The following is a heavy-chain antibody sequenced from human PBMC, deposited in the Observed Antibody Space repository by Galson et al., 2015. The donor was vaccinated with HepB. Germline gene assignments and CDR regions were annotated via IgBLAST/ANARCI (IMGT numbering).Heavy chain of an antibody. Sequence: LSLTCAVYGGSFSGYYWSWIRQPPGKGLEWIGEINHSGSTNYNPSLKSRVTISVDTSKNQFSLKLSSVTAADTAVYYCARGRRYVSPYYYGSGVWAQWGQGTLVTVSS. J-gene: IGHJ4*02. CDR1: GGSFSGYY. D-gene: IGHD3-10*01. V-gene: IGHV4-34*01. CDR3: ARGRRYVSPYYYGSGVWAQ. CDR2: INHSGST.